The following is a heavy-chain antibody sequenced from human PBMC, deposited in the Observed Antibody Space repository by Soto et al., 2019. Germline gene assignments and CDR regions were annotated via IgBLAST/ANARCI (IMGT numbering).Heavy chain of an antibody. V-gene: IGHV3-53*01. J-gene: IGHJ6*02. CDR2: IHTGDTT. D-gene: IGHD2-15*01. Sequence: VSLRLSCAASGFTVSCNYISWVRQAPGKGLEWVSFIHTGDTTYYADSVKGRFTVSRDISKNTGYLQMNSMRADDTAIYSSARDGGSDSGCGGHSYFGLDVWGQGTTVTVSS. CDR3: ARDGGSDSGCGGHSYFGLDV. CDR1: GFTVSCNY.